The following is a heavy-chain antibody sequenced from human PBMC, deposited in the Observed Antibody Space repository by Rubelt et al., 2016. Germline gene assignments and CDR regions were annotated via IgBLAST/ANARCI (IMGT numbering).Heavy chain of an antibody. CDR3: ARLGDDYGDYPYYFDY. CDR2: IYYSGST. D-gene: IGHD4-17*01. CDR1: GGSISSYY. Sequence: QVQLQESGPGLVKPSETLSLTCTVSGGSISSYYWSWIRQPPGKGLEWIGSIYYSGSTYYNPSLKSRVTISVDTAKNQFSRKLSSVTAADTAVYYCARLGDDYGDYPYYFDYWGQGTLVTVSS. V-gene: IGHV4-59*12. J-gene: IGHJ4*02.